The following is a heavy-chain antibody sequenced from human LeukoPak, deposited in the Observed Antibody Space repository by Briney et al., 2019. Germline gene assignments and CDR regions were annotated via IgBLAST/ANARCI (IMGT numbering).Heavy chain of an antibody. V-gene: IGHV3-33*01. Sequence: GGSLRLSCAASGFPFSTCGMHWVRQAPGKGLEGVAVIWFDGTNKYYADSVKGRFTISRDNSKNTLYLQMNSLRAEDTAVYYCARRLYCSSNSCYTGPDAFDIWGQGTMVTVPS. D-gene: IGHD2-2*02. CDR1: GFPFSTCG. CDR2: IWFDGTNK. CDR3: ARRLYCSSNSCYTGPDAFDI. J-gene: IGHJ3*02.